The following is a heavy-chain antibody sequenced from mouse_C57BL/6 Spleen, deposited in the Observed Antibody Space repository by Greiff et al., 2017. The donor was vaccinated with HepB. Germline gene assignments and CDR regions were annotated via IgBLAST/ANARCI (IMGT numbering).Heavy chain of an antibody. Sequence: DVMLVESGEGLVKPGGSLKLSCAASGFTFSSYAMSWVRQTPEKRLEWVAYISSGGDYIYYADTVKGRFTISRDNARNTLYLQMSSLKSEDTAMYYCTRGVYYGSSFWYFDVWGTGTTVTVSS. J-gene: IGHJ1*03. CDR2: ISSGGDYI. V-gene: IGHV5-9-1*02. CDR3: TRGVYYGSSFWYFDV. CDR1: GFTFSSYA. D-gene: IGHD1-1*01.